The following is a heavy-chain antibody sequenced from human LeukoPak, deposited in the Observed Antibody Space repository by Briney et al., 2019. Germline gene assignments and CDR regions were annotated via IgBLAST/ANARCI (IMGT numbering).Heavy chain of an antibody. CDR1: GYSVTNYD. V-gene: IGHV1-8*03. D-gene: IGHD3-22*01. CDR2: MNPKSVDT. CDR3: ARSPSTTMIVVVSDNAFDI. J-gene: IGHJ3*02. Sequence: GASVKVSCKASGYSVTNYDINWVRQATGQGLEWMGWMNPKSVDTGYSQKFQGRVFTTRDTSIHTAYMELSSLGSDDTAVYYCARSPSTTMIVVVSDNAFDIWGQGTMVTVSS.